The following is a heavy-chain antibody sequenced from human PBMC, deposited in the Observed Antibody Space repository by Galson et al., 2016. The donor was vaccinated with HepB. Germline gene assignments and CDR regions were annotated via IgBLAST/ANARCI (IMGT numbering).Heavy chain of an antibody. V-gene: IGHV3-11*01. CDR1: GFTISDSY. CDR3: ARVRGWLQLGAFDI. D-gene: IGHD5-24*01. CDR2: ISSSGNII. J-gene: IGHJ3*02. Sequence: LRLSCAASGFTISDSYMSWIRQAPGKGLEWVSYISSSGNIIYYTDSVRGRFTISRDNAKNSLYLQMNSLRVEDSAVYSCARVRGWLQLGAFDIWGQGTLVTVSS.